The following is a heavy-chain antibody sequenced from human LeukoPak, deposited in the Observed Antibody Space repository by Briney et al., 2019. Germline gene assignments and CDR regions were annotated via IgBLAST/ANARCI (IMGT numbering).Heavy chain of an antibody. CDR1: GGSFSSGSYY. CDR2: IYTSGST. CDR3: ARSEDYYDSSGYSPKYYFDY. Sequence: SQTLSLTCTVSGGSFSSGSYYWSWLRQPAGKGLEWIGRIYTSGSTNYNPSLKSRVTISVDTSKNQFSLKLSSVTAADTAVYYCARSEDYYDSSGYSPKYYFDYWGQGTLVTVSS. J-gene: IGHJ4*02. D-gene: IGHD3-22*01. V-gene: IGHV4-61*02.